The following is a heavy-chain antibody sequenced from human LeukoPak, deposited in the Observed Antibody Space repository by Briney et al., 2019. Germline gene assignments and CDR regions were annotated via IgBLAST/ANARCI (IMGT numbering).Heavy chain of an antibody. J-gene: IGHJ4*02. Sequence: ASVRVSYKASGYTFTSYDINWVRQATGQGLEWMGWMNPNSGNTGYAQKFQGRVTMTRNTSISTAYMELSSLRSEDTAVYYCARGLGSLHAPWIQLWLYFDYWGQGTLVTVSS. CDR1: GYTFTSYD. CDR2: MNPNSGNT. CDR3: ARGLGSLHAPWIQLWLYFDY. D-gene: IGHD5-18*01. V-gene: IGHV1-8*01.